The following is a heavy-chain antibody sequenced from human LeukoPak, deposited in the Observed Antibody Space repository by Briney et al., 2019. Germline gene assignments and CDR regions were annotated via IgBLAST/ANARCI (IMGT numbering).Heavy chain of an antibody. CDR3: ARGYYDFWSGFI. V-gene: IGHV3-21*01. D-gene: IGHD3-3*01. Sequence: GGSLRLSCAASGFTFSSYSMNWVRQAPGKGLEWVSSISSSSSYIYYADSVKGRFTISRDNAKNTLYLQMNSLRAEDTAVYYCARGYYDFWSGFIWGQGTMVTVSS. CDR2: ISSSSSYI. J-gene: IGHJ3*02. CDR1: GFTFSSYS.